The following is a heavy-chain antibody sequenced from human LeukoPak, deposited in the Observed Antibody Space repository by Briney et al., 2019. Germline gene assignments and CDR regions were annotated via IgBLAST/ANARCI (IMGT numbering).Heavy chain of an antibody. D-gene: IGHD1-20*01. V-gene: IGHV3-21*05. J-gene: IGHJ4*02. CDR3: ARDHNWAFDS. CDR1: GFTFSDYS. CDR2: IGLASGFT. Sequence: GGSLRLSCGASGFTFSDYSMNWVRQAPGRGLEWLSYIGLASGFTSYADSVKGRFTISSDTARNSLYLHLNSLRAEDTAVYFCARDHNWAFDSWGQGTLVTVSS.